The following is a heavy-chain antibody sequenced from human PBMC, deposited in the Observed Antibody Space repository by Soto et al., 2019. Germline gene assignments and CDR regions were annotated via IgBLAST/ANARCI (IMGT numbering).Heavy chain of an antibody. CDR1: GYSFTSYG. CDR2: ISTNKGNT. CDR3: ARDRDQDSGSWYANDAFNI. J-gene: IGHJ3*02. Sequence: QVQLVQSRTEVKKPGASVKVSCKASGYSFTSYGINWVRQAPGQGLEWVGWISTNKGNTNYAQKFQGRVTMTTDTSTSTAYMELRSLRSDDTAVYYCARDRDQDSGSWYANDAFNIWGQGTLVTVSS. D-gene: IGHD6-13*01. V-gene: IGHV1-18*04.